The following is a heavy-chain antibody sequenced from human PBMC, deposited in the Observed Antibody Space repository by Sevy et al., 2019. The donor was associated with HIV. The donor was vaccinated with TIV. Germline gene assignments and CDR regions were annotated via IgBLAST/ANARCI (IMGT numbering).Heavy chain of an antibody. CDR1: GGSFSGFS. J-gene: IGHJ2*01. D-gene: IGHD2-2*02. CDR3: ARGVEGVVPSPIIGLGPWAKYWSFDL. Sequence: SETLSLICAVSGGSFSGFSWNWIRQPPGKGLEWIGEVNHYSPSLKSRATISLDTSKNQFSLKLHSVTAADTALYFCARGVEGVVPSPIIGLGPWAKYWSFDLWGRGTLVTVSS. CDR2: VNH. V-gene: IGHV4-34*01.